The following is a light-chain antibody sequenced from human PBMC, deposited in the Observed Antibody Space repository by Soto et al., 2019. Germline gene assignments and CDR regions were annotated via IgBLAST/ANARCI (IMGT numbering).Light chain of an antibody. CDR2: EGN. CDR3: SSYTSSSTLVV. CDR1: GSAVGTYNL. V-gene: IGLV2-14*02. Sequence: QSALTQPASISGSPGQSITISCTGTGSAVGTYNLVSWYQQHPGKAPNLIIYEGNKRPSGVSRRFSGSKSANTASLTISGLQAEDEADYYCSSYTSSSTLVVFGGGTKLTVL. J-gene: IGLJ2*01.